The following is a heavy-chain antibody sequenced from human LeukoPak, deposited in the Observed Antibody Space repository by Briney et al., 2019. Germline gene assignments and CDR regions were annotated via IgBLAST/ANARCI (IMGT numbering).Heavy chain of an antibody. Sequence: SETLSLTCTVSGDSISSSTYYWGWIRQPPGKGLEWIGTVYYSGSTYYNPSLKSRVTISVDTSKNQFSLKLSSVTASDTAIYYCATGAFDYWGQGTLVTVSS. V-gene: IGHV4-39*01. J-gene: IGHJ4*02. D-gene: IGHD7-27*01. CDR3: ATGAFDY. CDR1: GDSISSSTYY. CDR2: VYYSGST.